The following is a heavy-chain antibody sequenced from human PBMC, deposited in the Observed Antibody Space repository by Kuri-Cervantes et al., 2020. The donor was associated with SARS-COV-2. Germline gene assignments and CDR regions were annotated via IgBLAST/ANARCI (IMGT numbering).Heavy chain of an antibody. CDR2: ISYDGSNK. J-gene: IGHJ4*02. D-gene: IGHD4-11*01. CDR1: GFTFSSYA. Sequence: GGSLRLSCVVSGFTFSSYAMHWVRQAPGKGLEWVAVISYDGSNKYYADSVKGRFTISRDNSKNTLYLQMNSLRSEDTAVYYCARDGDYSSYGMYYFDYWGQGTLVTVSS. V-gene: IGHV3-30-3*01. CDR3: ARDGDYSSYGMYYFDY.